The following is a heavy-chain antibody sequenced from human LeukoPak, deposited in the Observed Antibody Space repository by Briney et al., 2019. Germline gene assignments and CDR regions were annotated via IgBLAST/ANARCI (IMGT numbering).Heavy chain of an antibody. CDR2: IRGSGDGT. V-gene: IGHV3-23*01. CDR3: AKDQGSGVLRYFEWLFPALFDY. CDR1: GFTFSSYA. J-gene: IGHJ4*02. D-gene: IGHD3-9*01. Sequence: GGSLRLSCAASGFTFSSYAMSWVRQAPGKGLEWFSAIRGSGDGTYYAASVKGRFPISRHNSKNTLYLQMKSLRAEDTAVYYCAKDQGSGVLRYFEWLFPALFDYWGQRTLVTVSS.